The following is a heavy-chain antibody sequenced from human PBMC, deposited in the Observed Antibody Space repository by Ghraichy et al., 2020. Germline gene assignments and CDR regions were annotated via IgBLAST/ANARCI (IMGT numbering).Heavy chain of an antibody. V-gene: IGHV3-7*01. Sequence: GGSLRLSCTASGFTFSNFWMSWVRQAPGQGLEWVANIKQDGSEKYYVDSVKGRFTVSRDNARNSLYLQMNSLRAEDTAVYYCATDHDYGERWGQGTLVAVCS. CDR1: GFTFSNFW. D-gene: IGHD4-17*01. CDR3: ATDHDYGER. J-gene: IGHJ4*02. CDR2: IKQDGSEK.